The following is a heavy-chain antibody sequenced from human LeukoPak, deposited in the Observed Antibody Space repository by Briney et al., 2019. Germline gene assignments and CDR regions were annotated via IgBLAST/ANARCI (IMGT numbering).Heavy chain of an antibody. V-gene: IGHV3-48*02. D-gene: IGHD2-21*01. Sequence: AGSLRLSCAASGFTFSSYSMNWVRQAPGKVLEWLSSSSSTIYYADSVNGRFTISRDNAKNSLYLPMNSLRDDDTAVYYCARDRLWAFDIWGQGTMVTVSS. CDR2: SSSSSTI. J-gene: IGHJ3*02. CDR1: GFTFSSYS. CDR3: ARDRLWAFDI.